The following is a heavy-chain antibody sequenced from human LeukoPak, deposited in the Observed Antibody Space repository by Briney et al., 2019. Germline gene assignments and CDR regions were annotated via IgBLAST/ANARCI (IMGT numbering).Heavy chain of an antibody. CDR3: ARVLGRLDDY. D-gene: IGHD1-26*01. V-gene: IGHV4-31*03. CDR1: GGSMSIGVFC. CDR2: IYYSGST. J-gene: IGHJ4*02. Sequence: VSLTCTVAGGSMSIGVFCWSWIRQHPGKGLEWIGYIYYSGSTNYNPSLKSRVTISVDTSKNQFSLKLSSVTAADTAVYYCARVLGRLDDYWGQGTLVTVSS.